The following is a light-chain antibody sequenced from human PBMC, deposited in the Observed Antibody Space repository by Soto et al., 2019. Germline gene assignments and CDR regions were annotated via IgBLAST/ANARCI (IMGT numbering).Light chain of an antibody. CDR2: DDN. Sequence: QSVMTQPPSVSAAPGQKVTISCSGSSSNIGGNSVSWYQQLPGTAPKLLMYDDNKRPSGIPDRFSDSKSGTSATLGITGFQTGDEADYYCGSWDSSLSAYVFGTGTKVTVL. CDR3: GSWDSSLSAYV. J-gene: IGLJ1*01. CDR1: SSNIGGNS. V-gene: IGLV1-51*01.